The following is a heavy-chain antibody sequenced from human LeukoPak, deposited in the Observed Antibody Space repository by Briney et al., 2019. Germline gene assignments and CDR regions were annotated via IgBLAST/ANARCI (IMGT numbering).Heavy chain of an antibody. CDR2: ISAYNGNT. Sequence: ASVKVSCKASGYTFTSYGISWVRQAPGQGLEWMGWISAYNGNTNYAQKLQGRVTMTTDTSTSTAYMELRSLRSDDTAVYYCARGYCSGGSCYFESGYYFDYWGQGTLVTVSS. CDR1: GYTFTSYG. CDR3: ARGYCSGGSCYFESGYYFDY. D-gene: IGHD2-15*01. J-gene: IGHJ4*02. V-gene: IGHV1-18*01.